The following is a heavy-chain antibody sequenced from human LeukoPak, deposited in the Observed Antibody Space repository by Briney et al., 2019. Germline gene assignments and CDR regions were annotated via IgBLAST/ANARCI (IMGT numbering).Heavy chain of an antibody. CDR2: ISAYNGNT. D-gene: IGHD3-10*01. J-gene: IGHJ6*02. CDR1: GYTFTSYG. V-gene: IGHV1-18*01. Sequence: ASVTVSCKASGYTFTSYGISWVRQAPGQGLEWMGWISAYNGNTNYAQKLQGRVTMTTDTSTSTAYMELRSLRSDDTAVYYCARAELLWFGDNYYYGMDVWGQGTTVTVSS. CDR3: ARAELLWFGDNYYYGMDV.